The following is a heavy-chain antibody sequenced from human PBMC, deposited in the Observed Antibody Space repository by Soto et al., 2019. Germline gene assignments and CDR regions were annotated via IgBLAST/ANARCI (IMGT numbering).Heavy chain of an antibody. V-gene: IGHV4-59*08. CDR2: VHYSGST. CDR1: GSSQISQY. J-gene: IGHJ4*02. CDR3: ARFHDYGYFDY. D-gene: IGHD4-17*01. Sequence: GSSQISQYWSWIRQPPGKGLEWIGYVHYSGSTNYNPSLKSRITISMDTSKNRFSLKVTSVTAADAAVYYCARFHDYGYFDYWGQRTLVPVSS.